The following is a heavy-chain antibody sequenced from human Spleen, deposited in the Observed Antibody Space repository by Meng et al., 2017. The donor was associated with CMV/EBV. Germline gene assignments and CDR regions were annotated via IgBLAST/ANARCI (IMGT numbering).Heavy chain of an antibody. Sequence: SVKVSCKASGGTFSSYAISWVRQAPGQGLEWMGGIIPIFGTANYAQKFQGRVTITTDESTSTAYMELSSLRSEDTAVYYCARGADYYYYGMDVCGQGTTVTVSS. CDR2: IIPIFGTA. J-gene: IGHJ6*02. D-gene: IGHD1-26*01. CDR3: ARGADYYYYGMDV. CDR1: GGTFSSYA. V-gene: IGHV1-69*05.